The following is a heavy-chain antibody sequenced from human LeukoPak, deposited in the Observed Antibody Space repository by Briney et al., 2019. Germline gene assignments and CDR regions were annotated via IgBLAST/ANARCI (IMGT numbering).Heavy chain of an antibody. V-gene: IGHV3-11*01. CDR1: GFTFSDYY. Sequence: GGSLRLSCTASGFTFSDYYRSWIRQAPGEGLEWTAYISSGTYYADSVKGRFTISRDNAKNSLYLQMNSLRAEDTAVYYCARRRPYSDNSGHAFDMWGQGRLVTVSS. CDR2: ISSGT. CDR3: ARRRPYSDNSGHAFDM. D-gene: IGHD3-22*01. J-gene: IGHJ3*02.